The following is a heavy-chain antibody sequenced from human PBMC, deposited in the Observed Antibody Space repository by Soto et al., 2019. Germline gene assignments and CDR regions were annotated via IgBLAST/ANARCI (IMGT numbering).Heavy chain of an antibody. CDR2: IYYSGST. D-gene: IGHD6-19*01. CDR1: GGSISSYY. CDR3: ARTYSSGWYYFDY. Sequence: QVQLQESGPGLVKPSETLSLTCTVSGGSISSYYWSWIRQPPGKGLEWIGYIYYSGSTNYNPSLESRVTRSVDTSKNQFSLKLSSVTAADTAVYYCARTYSSGWYYFDYWGQGTLVTVSS. V-gene: IGHV4-59*01. J-gene: IGHJ4*02.